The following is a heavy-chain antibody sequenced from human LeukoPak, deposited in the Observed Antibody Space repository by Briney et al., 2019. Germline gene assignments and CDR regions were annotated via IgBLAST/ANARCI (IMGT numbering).Heavy chain of an antibody. V-gene: IGHV3-30*01. CDR3: ARGSNVLDY. CDR1: GFTFSSYT. Sequence: PGGSLRLSCAASGFTFSSYTVHWVRQAPGKGLEWVSVISYDGNNKYYADSVKGRFTISRDNSKNTLFLQMNGLRAEDTAVYYCARGSNVLDYWGKGTLVTVSS. CDR2: ISYDGNNK. J-gene: IGHJ4*02.